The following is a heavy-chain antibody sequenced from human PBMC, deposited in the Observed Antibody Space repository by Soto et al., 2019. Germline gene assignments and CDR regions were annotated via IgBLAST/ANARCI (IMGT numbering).Heavy chain of an antibody. CDR1: GFSLTTRGVG. CDR3: AHIPNYYQYDWFDP. CDR2: IYWDDDK. D-gene: IGHD3-16*01. V-gene: IGHV2-5*02. J-gene: IGHJ5*02. Sequence: QITLKESGPTLVKPTQTLTLTCTFSGFSLTTRGVGVGWIRQPPGKALECLALIYWDDDKRYSPSLQSRLSTTTDTSKNHVVLTMTNVDPVDTATYYCAHIPNYYQYDWFDPWGQGTLVSVSS.